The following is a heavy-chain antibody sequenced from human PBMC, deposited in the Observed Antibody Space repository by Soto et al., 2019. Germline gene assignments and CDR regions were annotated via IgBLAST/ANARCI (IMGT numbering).Heavy chain of an antibody. D-gene: IGHD2-15*01. V-gene: IGHV3-33*03. CDR2: IWYDGSNK. CDR1: GFIVNKSG. Sequence: GFIVNKSGMQSDRQKKRKGLEWVAVIWYDGSNKYYADSVKGRFTFSRDNSKNTMSLQMNSLRVEDTAVYYCARWGCSGSNCNLNQRSFDLWGQGTLVTVSS. J-gene: IGHJ4*02. CDR3: ARWGCSGSNCNLNQRSFDL.